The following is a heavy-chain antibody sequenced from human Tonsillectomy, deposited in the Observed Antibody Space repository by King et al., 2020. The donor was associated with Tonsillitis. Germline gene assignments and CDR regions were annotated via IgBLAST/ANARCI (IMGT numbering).Heavy chain of an antibody. CDR3: AKSFMAAGCTIAFDV. D-gene: IGHD6-13*01. V-gene: IGHV3-21*01. J-gene: IGHJ3*01. CDR2: ISSTSSHI. CDR1: GFTFSSYS. Sequence: EVQLVESGGGLVKPGGSLRLSCAASGFTFSSYSMNWVRQAPGKGLEWVSSISSTSSHIYYADSVKGRFTVSRDNAKNSLYLQMNSLRAEDTAVYYCAKSFMAAGCTIAFDVWGQGTMVTVSS.